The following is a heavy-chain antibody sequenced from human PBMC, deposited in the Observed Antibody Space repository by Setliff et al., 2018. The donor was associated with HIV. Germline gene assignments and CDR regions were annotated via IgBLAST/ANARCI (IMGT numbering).Heavy chain of an antibody. V-gene: IGHV3-33*08. CDR3: ARTVNDYGDYYFDY. D-gene: IGHD4-17*01. Sequence: PGGSLRLSCAASEFTFSSYAMHWVRQAAGKGLEWVAVIWYDGSIEYYIDSVKGRFTISRDNSASTAYMELSSLRSEDTAVYYCARTVNDYGDYYFDYWGQGTLVTVSS. CDR1: EFTFSSYA. J-gene: IGHJ4*02. CDR2: IWYDGSIE.